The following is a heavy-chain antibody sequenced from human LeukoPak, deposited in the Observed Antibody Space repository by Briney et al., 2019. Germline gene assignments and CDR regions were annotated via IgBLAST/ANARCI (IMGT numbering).Heavy chain of an antibody. CDR3: TTDDSCTWPHAHFDY. CDR1: GFTFSNAW. CDR2: IKSQTDGGTT. D-gene: IGHD6-13*01. V-gene: IGHV3-15*01. J-gene: IGHJ4*02. Sequence: PGGSLRLSCAASGFTFSNAWMSWVRQAPGKGLEWVGRIKSQTDGGTTDYAAPVKGRFTISRDDSKNTLYLQMNSLKTEDTAVYYCTTDDSCTWPHAHFDYWGQGTLVTVSS.